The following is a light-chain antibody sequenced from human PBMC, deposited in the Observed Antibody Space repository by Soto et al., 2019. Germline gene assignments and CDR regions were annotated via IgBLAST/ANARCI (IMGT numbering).Light chain of an antibody. CDR3: QQSYSTRGFT. CDR1: QSISSY. V-gene: IGKV1-39*01. Sequence: DIQMTQSPSSLSASVGDRVTITCRASQSISSYLNWYQQKPGKAPKLLIYAASSLQSGVPSRFSGSGSGTDFTLTISSLQPEDFATYYCQQSYSTRGFTLGPGTKVDIK. CDR2: AAS. J-gene: IGKJ3*01.